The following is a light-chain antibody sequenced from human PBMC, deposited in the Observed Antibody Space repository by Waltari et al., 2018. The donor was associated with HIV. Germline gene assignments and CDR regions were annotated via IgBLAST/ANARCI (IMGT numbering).Light chain of an antibody. CDR3: QVWDRSSDHWV. Sequence: SYVLTQPPSVSVAPGETARITCEGNNIGGKSVHWDQQKQVQAPVQLIFDGSDRPPGIPGRVSGSKSGNTATLTISRVEAGDEADYYCQVWDRSSDHWVFGGGTKLPVL. V-gene: IGLV3-21*04. CDR2: DGS. CDR1: NIGGKS. J-gene: IGLJ3*02.